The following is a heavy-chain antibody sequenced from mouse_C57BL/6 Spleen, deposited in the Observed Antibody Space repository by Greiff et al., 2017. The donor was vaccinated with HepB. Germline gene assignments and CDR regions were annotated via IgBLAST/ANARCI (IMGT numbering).Heavy chain of an antibody. Sequence: QVQLQQPGAELVKPGASVKMSCKASGYTFTSYWITWVKQRPGQGLEWIGDIYPGSGSTNYNEKFKSKATLTVDTSSSTAYMQLSSLTSEDSAVYYCARHYYGSSYLPFDYWGQGTTLTVSS. D-gene: IGHD1-1*01. CDR1: GYTFTSYW. CDR2: IYPGSGST. CDR3: ARHYYGSSYLPFDY. V-gene: IGHV1-55*01. J-gene: IGHJ2*01.